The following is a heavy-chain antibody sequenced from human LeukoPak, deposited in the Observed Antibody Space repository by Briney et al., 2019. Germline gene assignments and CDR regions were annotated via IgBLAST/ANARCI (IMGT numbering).Heavy chain of an antibody. CDR1: GFSFRDYW. CDR2: IPPDGSGQ. CDR3: AKPLPDYDAFDI. V-gene: IGHV3-7*01. J-gene: IGHJ3*02. D-gene: IGHD1-14*01. Sequence: GGSLRLSCAASGFSFRDYWMSWVRQAPGKGPEWVADIPPDGSGQTYVDSVKGRFTISRDNAKQSLYLQMNSLRAEDTAVYYCAKPLPDYDAFDIWGQGTMVTVSS.